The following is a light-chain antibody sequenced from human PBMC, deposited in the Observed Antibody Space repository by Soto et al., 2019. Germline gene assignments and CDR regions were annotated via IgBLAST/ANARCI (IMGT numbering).Light chain of an antibody. CDR1: SSDVGSYNL. CDR3: CSYAGSSTFV. Sequence: QSVLTQPASVSGSPGQSITISCTGTSSDVGSYNLVSWYQQHPGKAPKLIIYEDSKRPSGVSNRFSGSKSGNTASLTISGLQADDEADYYCCSYAGSSTFVFGGGTKLTVL. J-gene: IGLJ2*01. CDR2: EDS. V-gene: IGLV2-23*02.